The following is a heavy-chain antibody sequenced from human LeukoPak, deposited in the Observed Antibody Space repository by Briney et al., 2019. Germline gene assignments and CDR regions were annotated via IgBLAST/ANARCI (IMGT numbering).Heavy chain of an antibody. CDR3: AREIPYYGSAYFDL. Sequence: PSETLSLTCTVSDDSIKSHFWTWIRQPPGKGLEWIGYVYYSGSGSSNPSLKSRLTISVDTSKNQFSLKLSSVTAADTAVYYCAREIPYYGSAYFDLWGRGTLVTVSS. J-gene: IGHJ2*01. CDR2: VYYSGSG. CDR1: DDSIKSHF. D-gene: IGHD3-10*01. V-gene: IGHV4-59*11.